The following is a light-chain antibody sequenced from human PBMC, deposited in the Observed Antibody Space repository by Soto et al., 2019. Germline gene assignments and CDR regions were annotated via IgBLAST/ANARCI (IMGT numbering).Light chain of an antibody. Sequence: EIVLTQSPATLSLSPGERATLSCRASQGVSSYLAWYQQKPGQAPRLLIYGASSRATGIPDRFSGSGSGTDFTLTISRLEPEDFAVYYCQQYGISPRTFGQGTKVDIK. CDR3: QQYGISPRT. CDR2: GAS. J-gene: IGKJ1*01. V-gene: IGKV3-20*01. CDR1: QGVSSY.